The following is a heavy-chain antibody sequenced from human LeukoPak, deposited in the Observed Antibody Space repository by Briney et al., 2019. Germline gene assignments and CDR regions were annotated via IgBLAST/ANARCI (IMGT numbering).Heavy chain of an antibody. D-gene: IGHD3-10*01. J-gene: IGHJ5*02. CDR2: INPDNGGT. V-gene: IGHV1-2*02. CDR3: ATLSITMLRGLNWFDP. Sequence: GASVKVSCKASGYTFTDYYIHWVRQAPGQGLERMGWINPDNGGTNYAQKFQDRVTMTRDTSISSVYMKLSSLRSDDTALYYCATLSITMLRGLNWFDPWGQGTLVTVSS. CDR1: GYTFTDYY.